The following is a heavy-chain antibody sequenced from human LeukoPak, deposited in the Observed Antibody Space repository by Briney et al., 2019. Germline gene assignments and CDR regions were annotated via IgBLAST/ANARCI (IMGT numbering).Heavy chain of an antibody. V-gene: IGHV3-7*03. J-gene: IGHJ6*02. CDR1: GFTFSSYA. Sequence: GGSLRLSCAASGFTFSSYAMCWVRQAPAKGLEWVANIKQDGSEKYYVDSVKGRFTISRDNAKNSLYLQMNSLRAEDTAVYYCARDLPFWSGYYTLYYYYYGMDVWGQGTTVTVSS. CDR2: IKQDGSEK. CDR3: ARDLPFWSGYYTLYYYYYGMDV. D-gene: IGHD3-3*01.